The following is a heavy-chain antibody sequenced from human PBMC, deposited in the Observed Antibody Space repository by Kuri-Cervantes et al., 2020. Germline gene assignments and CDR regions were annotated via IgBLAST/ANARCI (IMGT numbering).Heavy chain of an antibody. Sequence: GESLKISCTVSGGSISSSSYYWGWIRQPPGKGLEWVAVIWYDGSNKYYADSVKGRFTISRDNSKNTLYLQMNSLRAEDTAVYYCARAPLELGYSSSSGPYYYYGMDVWGQGTTVTVSS. CDR1: GGSISSSSYY. D-gene: IGHD6-6*01. J-gene: IGHJ6*02. V-gene: IGHV3-33*08. CDR3: ARAPLELGYSSSSGPYYYYGMDV. CDR2: IWYDGSNK.